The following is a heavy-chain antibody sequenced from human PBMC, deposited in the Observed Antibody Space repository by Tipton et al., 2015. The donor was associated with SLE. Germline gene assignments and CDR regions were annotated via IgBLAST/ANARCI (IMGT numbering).Heavy chain of an antibody. D-gene: IGHD5-18*01. Sequence: TLSLTCTVSGGSISSHYWSWIRQPPGKGLEWIGYIYYSGSTNYNPSLKSRVTISVDTSKNQFSLKLSSVIAADTAVYYCAREVGVQLWLRRAFDIWGQGTMVTVSS. V-gene: IGHV4-59*11. CDR2: IYYSGST. CDR3: AREVGVQLWLRRAFDI. J-gene: IGHJ3*02. CDR1: GGSISSHY.